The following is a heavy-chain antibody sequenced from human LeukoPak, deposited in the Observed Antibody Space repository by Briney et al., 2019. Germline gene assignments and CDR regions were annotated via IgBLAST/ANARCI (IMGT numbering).Heavy chain of an antibody. CDR2: MNQDGSEK. CDR1: GFTFSSYW. Sequence: SGGSLRLSCAASGFTFSSYWMTWVRQAPGKGLEWVANMNQDGSEKYYVDSVKGRFTISRDNAKNSLYLQMNSLRAEDTAVYYCARDAALYRLFDYWGQGTLVTVSS. J-gene: IGHJ4*02. V-gene: IGHV3-7*01. D-gene: IGHD2-15*01. CDR3: ARDAALYRLFDY.